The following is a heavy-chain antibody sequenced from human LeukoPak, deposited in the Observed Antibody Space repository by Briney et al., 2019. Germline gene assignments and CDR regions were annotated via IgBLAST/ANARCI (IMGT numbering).Heavy chain of an antibody. CDR1: GYTLTELS. CDR2: FDPEDGET. Sequence: ASVKVSCKVSGYTLTELSMHWVRQAPGKGLEWMGGFDPEDGETIYAQKFQGRVTMTEDTSTDTAYMELSSLRSEDTAVYYCARWVGGYERRVVVHYYYYMDVWGKGTTVTVSS. J-gene: IGHJ6*03. D-gene: IGHD3-22*01. CDR3: ARWVGGYERRVVVHYYYYMDV. V-gene: IGHV1-24*01.